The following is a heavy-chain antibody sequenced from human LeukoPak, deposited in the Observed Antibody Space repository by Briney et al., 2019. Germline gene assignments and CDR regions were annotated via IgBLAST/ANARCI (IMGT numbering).Heavy chain of an antibody. CDR1: GFTFSSYA. V-gene: IGHV3-30-3*01. Sequence: GRSLRLSCAASGFTFSSYAMHWVRQAPGKGLEWVAVISYDGSNKYYADSVKGRFTISRDNSKNTLYLQMNSLRAEDTAVYYCARDPWGQWLVKYYFDYWGQGTLVTVSS. D-gene: IGHD6-19*01. CDR2: ISYDGSNK. J-gene: IGHJ4*02. CDR3: ARDPWGQWLVKYYFDY.